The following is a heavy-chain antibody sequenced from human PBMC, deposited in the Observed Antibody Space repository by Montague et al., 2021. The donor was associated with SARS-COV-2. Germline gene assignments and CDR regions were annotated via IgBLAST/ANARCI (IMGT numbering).Heavy chain of an antibody. CDR3: ARELETVVTLDY. CDR1: GFSLSTSGMC. J-gene: IGHJ4*02. D-gene: IGHD4-23*01. CDR2: IDWDDDK. V-gene: IGHV2-70*11. Sequence: PALVKPTQTLTLTCTFSGFSLSTSGMCVSWIRQPPGKALEWLARIDWDDDKYYSTSLKTRLTISKDTSKNQVVLTMTNMDPVDTATYYCARELETVVTLDYWGQGTLVTVSS.